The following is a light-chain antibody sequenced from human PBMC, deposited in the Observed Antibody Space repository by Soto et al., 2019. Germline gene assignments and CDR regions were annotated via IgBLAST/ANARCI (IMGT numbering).Light chain of an antibody. CDR1: SSDVGGYNY. Sequence: QSALTQPPSASGSPGQSVTISCTGTSSDVGGYNYVSWYQQHPGKAPKFMIYEVSKRPSGVPDRFSGSKSGNTASLTVSGLQAEDEGDYYCSAYAGSNNLVFGGGTKLTVL. CDR3: SAYAGSNNLV. V-gene: IGLV2-8*01. J-gene: IGLJ2*01. CDR2: EVS.